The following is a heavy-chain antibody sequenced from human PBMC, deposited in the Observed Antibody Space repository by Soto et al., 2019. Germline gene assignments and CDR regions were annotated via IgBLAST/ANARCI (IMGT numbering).Heavy chain of an antibody. CDR1: GGTFSTST. CDR3: ARDSPIGSTYSGYDAIDY. Sequence: ASVKVSCKASGGTFSTSTFTWVRQAPGQGLEWMGRTIPILDVADYAQDFQGRVTITADKSTSTAYMELTSLTSKDTAVYYCARDSPIGSTYSGYDAIDYWGQGTLVTVSS. CDR2: TIPILDVA. V-gene: IGHV1-69*04. J-gene: IGHJ4*02. D-gene: IGHD5-12*01.